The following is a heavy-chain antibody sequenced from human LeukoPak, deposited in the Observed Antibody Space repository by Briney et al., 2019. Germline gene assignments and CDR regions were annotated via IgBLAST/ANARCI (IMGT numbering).Heavy chain of an antibody. J-gene: IGHJ4*02. CDR3: AKDATDSGYPDAAFDC. V-gene: IGHV3-23*01. Sequence: QPGGLRLSCAASGFTFSSYAMSWVRQAPGKGLKWVSGIGRSGRSVCYADSVKGRFTISRDNSKNTLYLQMTSLRAEDTAVYYCAKDATDSGYPDAAFDCWGQGTLVTVSS. CDR2: IGRSGRSV. CDR1: GFTFSSYA. D-gene: IGHD5-12*01.